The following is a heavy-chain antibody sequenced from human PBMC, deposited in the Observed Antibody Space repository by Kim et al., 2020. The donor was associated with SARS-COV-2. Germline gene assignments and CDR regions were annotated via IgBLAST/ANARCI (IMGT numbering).Heavy chain of an antibody. Sequence: SETLSLTCAVYGGSFSGYYWSWIRQPPGKGLEWIGEINHSGSTNYNPSLKSRVTISVDTSKNQFSLKLSSVTAADTAVYYCARGRTRVDYWGQGTLVTVSS. V-gene: IGHV4-34*01. J-gene: IGHJ4*02. CDR3: ARGRTRVDY. CDR2: INHSGST. CDR1: GGSFSGYY.